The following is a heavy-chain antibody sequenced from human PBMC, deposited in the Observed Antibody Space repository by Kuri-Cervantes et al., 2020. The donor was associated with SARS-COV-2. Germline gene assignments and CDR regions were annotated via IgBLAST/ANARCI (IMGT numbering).Heavy chain of an antibody. Sequence: SVKVSCKASGGTFSSYAISWVRQAPGQGLEWMGGIIPILGIANYAQKFQGRVTITADKSTSTAYMELSSLRSEDTAVYYCASGGYYYDSSGFEYFQHWGQGTLVTVSS. D-gene: IGHD3-22*01. CDR2: IIPILGIA. J-gene: IGHJ1*01. CDR1: GGTFSSYA. V-gene: IGHV1-69*10. CDR3: ASGGYYYDSSGFEYFQH.